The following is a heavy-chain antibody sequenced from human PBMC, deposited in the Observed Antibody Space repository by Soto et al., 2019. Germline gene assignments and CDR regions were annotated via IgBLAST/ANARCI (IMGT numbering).Heavy chain of an antibody. D-gene: IGHD2-15*01. CDR1: GYNFNSYT. Sequence: QVQLVQSGAEVKKPGASVKVSCKASGYNFNSYTISWVRQAPGQGLEWMGRISAYNGNTNYAQKLQGRVTMTTDTSTSTAYMELRSLSSDDTAVYHCARVVGALGYWFDPWCQGTLVTVSS. CDR2: ISAYNGNT. V-gene: IGHV1-18*01. J-gene: IGHJ5*02. CDR3: ARVVGALGYWFDP.